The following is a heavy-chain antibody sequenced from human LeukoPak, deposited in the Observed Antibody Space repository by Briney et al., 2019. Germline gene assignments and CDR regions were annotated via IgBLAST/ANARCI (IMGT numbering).Heavy chain of an antibody. CDR1: GFTFSIYA. J-gene: IGHJ4*02. CDR3: AKEIRSGWYGTFDY. D-gene: IGHD6-13*01. V-gene: IGHV3-23*01. CDR2: ISGSGGTT. Sequence: GGSLRLSCAASGFTFSIYAMSWVRQAPGKGLEWVSAISGSGGTTYCAGSVKGRFTISRDNSKNTLYLQMNSLRAEDTAVYYCAKEIRSGWYGTFDYWGQGTLVTVSS.